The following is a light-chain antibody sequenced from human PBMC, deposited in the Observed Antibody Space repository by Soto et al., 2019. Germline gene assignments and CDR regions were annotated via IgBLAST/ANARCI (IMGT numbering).Light chain of an antibody. CDR2: EVN. CDR3: SSYTSSSTLCV. Sequence: QSALTQPPSASGSPGQSVAISCTGTSSDVGGYNYVSWYQQHPGKAPKLMIYEVNKRPSGVPDRFSGSKSGNTASLTISGLQDEDEADYYCSSYTSSSTLCVFGTGTKVTVL. V-gene: IGLV2-8*01. CDR1: SSDVGGYNY. J-gene: IGLJ1*01.